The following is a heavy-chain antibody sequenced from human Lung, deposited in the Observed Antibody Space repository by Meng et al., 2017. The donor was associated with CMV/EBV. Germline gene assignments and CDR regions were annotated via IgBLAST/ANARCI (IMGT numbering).Heavy chain of an antibody. V-gene: IGHV3-23*01. J-gene: IGHJ4*02. CDR2: VIDTHGDT. CDR1: GFTFSSFD. CDR3: ARLAARGY. D-gene: IGHD6-6*01. Sequence: GGSLRLSCAASGFTFSSFDMSWVRQAPGKGLEWVSTVIDTHGDTYYADSVKGRFTISRDNSKSTLYLQMNSLRADDTDRYYCARLAARGYWGQGTLVTVSS.